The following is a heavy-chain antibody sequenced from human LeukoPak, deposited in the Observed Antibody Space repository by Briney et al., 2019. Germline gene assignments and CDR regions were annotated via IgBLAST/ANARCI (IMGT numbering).Heavy chain of an antibody. CDR3: ARGPVVPAARGMDV. Sequence: GGSLRLSCAASGFTFSSYAMSWVRQAPGKGLEWVSAISGSGGSTYYADSVKGRFTISRDNAKNSLYLQMNSLRAEDTAVYYCARGPVVPAARGMDVWGQGTTVTVSS. CDR2: ISGSGGST. V-gene: IGHV3-23*01. J-gene: IGHJ6*02. CDR1: GFTFSSYA. D-gene: IGHD2-2*01.